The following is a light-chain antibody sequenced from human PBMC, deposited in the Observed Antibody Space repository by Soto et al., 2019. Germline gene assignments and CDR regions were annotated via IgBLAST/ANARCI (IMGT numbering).Light chain of an antibody. CDR2: KGN. J-gene: IGLJ2*01. Sequence: NFMLTQPHSVSESPGKTVSISCTRSSGDIANNYVQWFQQLPGSAPTTVIYKGNQRPSGVPDRFSGSIDSSSNSASLTISGLKTEDEADYFCQSYYSSDVVFGGGTKLTVL. CDR1: SGDIANNY. V-gene: IGLV6-57*04. CDR3: QSYYSSDVV.